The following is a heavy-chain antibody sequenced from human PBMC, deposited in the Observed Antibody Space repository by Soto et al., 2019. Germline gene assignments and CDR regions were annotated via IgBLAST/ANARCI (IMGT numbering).Heavy chain of an antibody. CDR3: ARLRRDWGDAFDL. Sequence: QVQLVQSXADVKKPGSSVKVSCKTSGGPFGSSAISWVRQAPAKGLEWMGEIIPVFDKANYAQNFQGRLTITADEPTGTVFMQLSSLRSEDTAVYFCARLRRDWGDAFDLWGLGTFVTVSS. J-gene: IGHJ3*01. CDR2: IIPVFDKA. D-gene: IGHD3-16*01. CDR1: GGPFGSSA. V-gene: IGHV1-69*01.